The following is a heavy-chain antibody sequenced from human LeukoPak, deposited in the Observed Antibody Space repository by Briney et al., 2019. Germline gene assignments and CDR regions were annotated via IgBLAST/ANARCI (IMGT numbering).Heavy chain of an antibody. Sequence: ASVKVSCKVSGYTLTELSMHWVRQAPGKGLEWMGGFDPEDGETIYAQKFQGRVTITADESTSTAYMELSSLRSEDTAVYYCARGGGDGYNYQGDYWGQGTLVTVSS. D-gene: IGHD5-24*01. V-gene: IGHV1-24*01. CDR2: FDPEDGET. CDR1: GYTLTELS. J-gene: IGHJ4*02. CDR3: ARGGGDGYNYQGDY.